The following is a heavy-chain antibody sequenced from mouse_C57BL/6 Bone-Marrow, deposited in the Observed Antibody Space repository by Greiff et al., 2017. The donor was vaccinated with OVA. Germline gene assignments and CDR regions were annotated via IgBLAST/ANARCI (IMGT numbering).Heavy chain of an antibody. Sequence: QVQLQQSGAELVKPGASVKLSCKASGYTFTSYWMHWVKPRPGQGLEWIGMILPNSGSTNYNEKFKSKATLTVDKSSRTAYMQLSRLTSEETAGYYCAREGPYCHGSSYVRPLFKYWGQGTTQTV. J-gene: IGHJ2*01. V-gene: IGHV1-64*01. CDR1: GYTFTSYW. D-gene: IGHD1-1*01. CDR3: AREGPYCHGSSYVRPLFKY. CDR2: ILPNSGST.